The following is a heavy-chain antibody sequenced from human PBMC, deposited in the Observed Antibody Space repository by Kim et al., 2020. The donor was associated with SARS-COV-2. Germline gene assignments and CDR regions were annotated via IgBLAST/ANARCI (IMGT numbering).Heavy chain of an antibody. CDR1: GFTFSSFS. Sequence: GGSLRLSCVASGFTFSSFSMNWIRQAPGKGPEWVSVIGGSGETTYYADSVKGRFTISRDNAKNTLYLQMTSLRVEDTAIYYCAKDRSIAWGQGTLVTVSS. CDR3: AKDRSIA. CDR2: IGGSGETT. V-gene: IGHV3-23*01. J-gene: IGHJ5*02. D-gene: IGHD3-3*02.